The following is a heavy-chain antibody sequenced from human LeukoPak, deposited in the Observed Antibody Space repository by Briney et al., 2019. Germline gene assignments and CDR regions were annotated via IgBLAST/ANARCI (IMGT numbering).Heavy chain of an antibody. CDR1: GYTFTGYY. Sequence: ASVKVSCKASGYTFTGYYMHWVRQAPGQGLEWMGWINPNSGGTNYAQKFQGRVTMTRDTSISTAYMELSRLRSDDTAVYYCAREVVGHRTKVIAAAGTFGYWGQGTLVTVSS. CDR2: INPNSGGT. D-gene: IGHD6-13*01. J-gene: IGHJ4*02. CDR3: AREVVGHRTKVIAAAGTFGY. V-gene: IGHV1-2*02.